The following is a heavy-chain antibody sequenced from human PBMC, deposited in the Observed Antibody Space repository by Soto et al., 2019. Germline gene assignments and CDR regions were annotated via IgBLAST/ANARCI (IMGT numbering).Heavy chain of an antibody. Sequence: GGSLRLSCAVSGFTFSDYGMRWVRQGPGKGLEWVSTIISSGGSTYYADSVKGRFTISRDNSKNTLYLQMNSLRAEDTAIYYCAINRYDFGSAFGIGGQGTMVTVSS. D-gene: IGHD3-3*01. CDR1: GFTFSDYG. V-gene: IGHV3-23*01. CDR2: IISSGGST. CDR3: AINRYDFGSAFGI. J-gene: IGHJ3*02.